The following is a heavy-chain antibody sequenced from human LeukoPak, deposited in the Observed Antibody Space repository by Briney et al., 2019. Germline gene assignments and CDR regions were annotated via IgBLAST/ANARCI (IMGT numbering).Heavy chain of an antibody. J-gene: IGHJ6*03. CDR3: TTGGTAMVYYYYYMDV. Sequence: GGSLRLSCAASGFTFSNAWMSWVRQAPGKGLEWVGRIKSKTDGGTTDYAAPVKGRFTISRDDSKNTLYLQMNSLKTEDTAVYYCTTGGTAMVYYYYYMDVWGKGTTVTVSS. CDR1: GFTFSNAW. D-gene: IGHD5-18*01. V-gene: IGHV3-15*01. CDR2: IKSKTDGGTT.